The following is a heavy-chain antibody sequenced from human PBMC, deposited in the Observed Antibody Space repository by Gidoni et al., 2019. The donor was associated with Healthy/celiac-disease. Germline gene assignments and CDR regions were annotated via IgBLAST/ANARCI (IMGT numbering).Heavy chain of an antibody. CDR1: GGTFSSYA. CDR3: SRDRGSSSWYGYYFDY. J-gene: IGHJ4*02. CDR2: IIPIVGTE. V-gene: IGHV1-69*01. D-gene: IGHD6-13*01. Sequence: QVQLVQSGAEVTKPGSSVEVSCKASGGTFSSYAISWVRQAPGQGLEWMGGIIPIVGTENYEQKFQCRVKTTAYESTSTAYMELSSLRSEDTAVYYWSRDRGSSSWYGYYFDYWGQGTLVTVSS.